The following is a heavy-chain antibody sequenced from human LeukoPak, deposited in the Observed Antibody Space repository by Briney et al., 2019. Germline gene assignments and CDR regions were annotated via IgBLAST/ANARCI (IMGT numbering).Heavy chain of an antibody. CDR2: IFHSGTT. D-gene: IGHD3-16*01. J-gene: IGHJ4*02. V-gene: IGHV4-4*02. CDR1: GGSIHDNYW. Sequence: PSETLSLTCAVSGGSIHDNYWWSWVRQPPEKGLEWIGEIFHSGTTNYNPSLKGRVTMSVDGSENQFSLRLSSVTAADTAVYFCARGHDYIWGVWGQGTLVTVSA. CDR3: ARGHDYIWGV.